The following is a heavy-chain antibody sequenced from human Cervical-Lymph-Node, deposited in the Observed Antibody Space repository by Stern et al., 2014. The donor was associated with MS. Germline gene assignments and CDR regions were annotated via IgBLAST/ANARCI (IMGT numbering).Heavy chain of an antibody. D-gene: IGHD3-22*01. Sequence: VQLLESGGGLVQPGGSLRLSCAASGFTFSSYAMNWVRQAPGKGLEWVSAISGSAGITYYADSVKGRFTISRDNAENTLYLQMNSLRAEDTAVYYCAKDVYDSSGYQFDYWGQGTLVTVSS. CDR1: GFTFSSYA. CDR3: AKDVYDSSGYQFDY. CDR2: ISGSAGIT. V-gene: IGHV3-23*01. J-gene: IGHJ4*02.